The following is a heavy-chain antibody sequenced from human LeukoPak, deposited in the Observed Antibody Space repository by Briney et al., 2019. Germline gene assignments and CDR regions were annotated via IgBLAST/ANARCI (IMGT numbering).Heavy chain of an antibody. D-gene: IGHD1-26*01. Sequence: GGSLRLSCAASGFTFSSYWMHWVRQAPGKGLVWVSRINSDGSSTSYADSVRGRFSISRDNAKNTLYLQMNSLRPEDTAVYYCARGRRTLIVGATRNAFDVWGQGTIVTVSS. J-gene: IGHJ3*01. CDR1: GFTFSSYW. CDR2: INSDGSST. CDR3: ARGRRTLIVGATRNAFDV. V-gene: IGHV3-74*01.